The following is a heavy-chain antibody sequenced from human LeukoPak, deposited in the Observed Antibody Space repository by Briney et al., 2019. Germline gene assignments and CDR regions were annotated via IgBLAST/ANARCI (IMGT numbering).Heavy chain of an antibody. D-gene: IGHD2-15*01. V-gene: IGHV5-51*01. CDR2: IYPGDSDT. Sequence: GESLKISCKTSGYNFTNYWIGWVRQMPGKGLEWMGIIYPGDSDTKYSPSFQGQVTISADKSISTAYLKWSSLKASDTAMYYCATIYCSGGSCYSGDAFDFWGQGTMVTVSS. CDR1: GYNFTNYW. CDR3: ATIYCSGGSCYSGDAFDF. J-gene: IGHJ3*01.